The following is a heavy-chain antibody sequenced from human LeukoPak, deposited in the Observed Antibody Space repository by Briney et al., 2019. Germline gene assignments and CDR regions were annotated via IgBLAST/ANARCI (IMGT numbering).Heavy chain of an antibody. D-gene: IGHD3-10*01. CDR3: AREGEKVLYRGERYYYYYYMDV. V-gene: IGHV3-74*01. J-gene: IGHJ6*03. Sequence: GGSLRLSCAASGFTFSSYWMHWVRQAPGKGLVWVSRINSDGSSTSYADSVKGRFTISRDNAKNTLYLQVNSLRAEDTAVYYCAREGEKVLYRGERYYYYYYMDVWGKGTTVTVSS. CDR2: INSDGSST. CDR1: GFTFSSYW.